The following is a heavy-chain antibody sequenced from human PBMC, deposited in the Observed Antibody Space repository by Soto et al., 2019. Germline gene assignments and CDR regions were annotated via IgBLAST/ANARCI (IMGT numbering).Heavy chain of an antibody. CDR2: IYYSGST. J-gene: IGHJ6*02. V-gene: IGHV4-59*01. CDR1: GGSISSYY. Sequence: QVQLQESGPGLVKPSETLSLTCTVSGGSISSYYWSWIRQPPGKGLEWIGYIYYSGSTNYNPSLKSRVXXSXDXYKNQFSLKLSSVTAADTAVYYCARVHGDYYYGMDVWGQGTTVTVSS. CDR3: ARVHGDYYYGMDV.